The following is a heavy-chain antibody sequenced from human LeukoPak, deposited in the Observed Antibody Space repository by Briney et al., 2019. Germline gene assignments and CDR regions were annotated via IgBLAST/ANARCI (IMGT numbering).Heavy chain of an antibody. J-gene: IGHJ6*02. D-gene: IGHD3-10*01. CDR1: GFTFSSYW. Sequence: PGGSLRLSCAASGFTFSSYWMSWVRQAPGKGLEWVANIKQDGGEKYYVDSVKGRFTISRDNAKNSLYLQMNSLRAEDTAVYYCARDSYGSGSYSHYYGMDVWGQGTTVTASS. V-gene: IGHV3-7*01. CDR2: IKQDGGEK. CDR3: ARDSYGSGSYSHYYGMDV.